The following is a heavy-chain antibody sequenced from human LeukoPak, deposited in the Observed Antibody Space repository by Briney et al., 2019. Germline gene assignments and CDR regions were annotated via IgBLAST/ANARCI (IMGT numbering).Heavy chain of an antibody. CDR2: IYYSGST. J-gene: IGHJ4*02. Sequence: SETLSLTCTVSGGSVSSGSYYWSWIRQPPGKGLEWIGYIYYSGSTNYNPSPKSRVTISVDTSKNQFSLKLSSVTAADTAVYYCARDHSFFSGLDYWGQGTLVTVSS. CDR3: ARDHSFFSGLDY. CDR1: GGSVSSGSYY. D-gene: IGHD3-3*01. V-gene: IGHV4-61*01.